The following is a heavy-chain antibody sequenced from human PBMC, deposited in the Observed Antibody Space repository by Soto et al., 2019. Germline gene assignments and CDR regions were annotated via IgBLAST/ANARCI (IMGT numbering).Heavy chain of an antibody. CDR3: AREDGSSGQEGTFHP. V-gene: IGHV3-30-3*01. Sequence: PGRSLRLSCTASGFSFSSSVMHWVRQAPGEALEWVAGISIDGGRVHYPDSVKGRFTISRDNSKNTLFLQMDSLTADETAVYYCAREDGSSGQEGTFHPWGQGTLVTVSS. CDR1: GFSFSSSV. CDR2: ISIDGGRV. D-gene: IGHD3-22*01. J-gene: IGHJ1*01.